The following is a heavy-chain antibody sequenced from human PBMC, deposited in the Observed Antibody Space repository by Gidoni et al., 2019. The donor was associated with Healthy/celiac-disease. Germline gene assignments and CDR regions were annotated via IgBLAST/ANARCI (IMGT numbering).Heavy chain of an antibody. CDR3: AKTEGIAAPVDY. Sequence: EGQLVESGGGLVQHGRSLRRSCAASGFPFADYAMHWVRQAPGKGLEWVSGISWNSGSIGYADSVKGRFTISRDNAKNSLYLQMNSLRAEDTALYYCAKTEGIAAPVDYWGQGTLVTVSS. CDR2: ISWNSGSI. J-gene: IGHJ4*02. D-gene: IGHD6-13*01. V-gene: IGHV3-9*01. CDR1: GFPFADYA.